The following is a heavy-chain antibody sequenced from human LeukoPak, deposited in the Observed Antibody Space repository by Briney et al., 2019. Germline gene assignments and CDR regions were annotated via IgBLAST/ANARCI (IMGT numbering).Heavy chain of an antibody. CDR2: INHSGST. CDR3: ARGISASSRNDY. J-gene: IGHJ4*02. V-gene: IGHV4-34*01. D-gene: IGHD6-13*01. CDR1: GGSFSGYY. Sequence: PSETLSLTCAVYGGSFSGYYWSWIRQPPGKGLEWIGEINHSGSTNYNPSLKSRVTISVDTSKNQFFLKLSSVTAADTAVYYCARGISASSRNDYWGQGTLVTVSS.